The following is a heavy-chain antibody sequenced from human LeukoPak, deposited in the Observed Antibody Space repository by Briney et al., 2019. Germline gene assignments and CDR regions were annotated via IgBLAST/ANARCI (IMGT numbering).Heavy chain of an antibody. D-gene: IGHD1-14*01. Sequence: KPSETLSLTCAVYGGSFSGYYWSWIRQSPGKGLEWIGEINHSGSTNYNPSLKSRVTISVDTSKNQFSLKLSSVTAADTTVYYCARGGLRNRIYYYYMDVWGKGTTVTVSS. CDR3: ARGGLRNRIYYYYMDV. V-gene: IGHV4-34*01. CDR1: GGSFSGYY. CDR2: INHSGST. J-gene: IGHJ6*03.